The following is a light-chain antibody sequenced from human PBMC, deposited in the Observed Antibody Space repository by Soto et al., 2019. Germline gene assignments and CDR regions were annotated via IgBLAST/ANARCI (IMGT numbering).Light chain of an antibody. J-gene: IGLJ2*01. CDR2: DNN. V-gene: IGLV1-51*01. CDR3: GTWDSRLSARV. CDR1: TSNIGKNY. Sequence: QSVLTQPPSVSAAPGQKVTIPCSGSTSNIGKNYVSWYQQLPGTAPKLLIYDNNKRPAGIPDRFSGSKSGTSATLGITGLQTGDEADYYCGTWDSRLSARVFGGGTQLTVL.